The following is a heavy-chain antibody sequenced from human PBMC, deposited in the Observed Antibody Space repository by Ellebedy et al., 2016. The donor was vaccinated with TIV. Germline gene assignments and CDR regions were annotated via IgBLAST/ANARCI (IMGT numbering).Heavy chain of an antibody. CDR2: IDANIAST. D-gene: IGHD2-21*01. V-gene: IGHV3-23*01. Sequence: GGSLRLXXAASGFTFSTYAMNWVRQAPGRGLEWVSAIDANIASTYYADSVKGRFTISRDNFKSTLYLQMNSLRVDDTAVYYCAIGVGGRGWLHTLANWGQGTLVIVSS. CDR3: AIGVGGRGWLHTLAN. J-gene: IGHJ4*02. CDR1: GFTFSTYA.